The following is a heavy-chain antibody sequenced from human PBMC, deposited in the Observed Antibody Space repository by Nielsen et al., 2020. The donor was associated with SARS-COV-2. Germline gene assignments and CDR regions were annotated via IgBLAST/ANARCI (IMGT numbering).Heavy chain of an antibody. CDR1: GFTVSSNY. D-gene: IGHD6-13*01. Sequence: GGSLRLSCAASGFTVSSNYMSWVRQAPGKGLEWVSYISSSSSTIYYADSVKGRFTISRDNAKNSLYLQMNSLRDEDTAVYYCARAPIKYSSSWYQDYWGQGTLVTVSS. CDR2: ISSSSSTI. J-gene: IGHJ4*02. V-gene: IGHV3-48*02. CDR3: ARAPIKYSSSWYQDY.